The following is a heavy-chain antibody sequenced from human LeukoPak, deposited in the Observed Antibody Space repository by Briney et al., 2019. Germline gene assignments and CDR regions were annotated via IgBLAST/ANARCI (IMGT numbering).Heavy chain of an antibody. CDR2: ISYDGSNK. J-gene: IGHJ6*02. D-gene: IGHD6-13*01. CDR3: AKVEDSSSWSLYYYYGMDV. CDR1: GFTFSSYG. V-gene: IGHV3-30*18. Sequence: GGSLGLSCAASGFTFSSYGMHWVRQAPGKGLEWVAVISYDGSNKYYADSVKGRFTISRDNSKNTLYLRMNSLRAEDTAVYYCAKVEDSSSWSLYYYYGMDVWGQGTTVTVSS.